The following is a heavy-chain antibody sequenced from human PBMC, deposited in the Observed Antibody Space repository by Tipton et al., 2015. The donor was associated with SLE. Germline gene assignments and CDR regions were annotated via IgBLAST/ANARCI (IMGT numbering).Heavy chain of an antibody. CDR3: ARRLRRGGAFDI. CDR1: GGSISSSDYY. CDR2: IYYSGST. V-gene: IGHV4-61*08. J-gene: IGHJ3*02. Sequence: TLSLTCTVSGGSISSSDYYWTWIRQHPGKGLEWIGYIYYSGSTNYNPSLKSRVTISVDTSKNQFSLKLSSVTAADTAVYYCARRLRRGGAFDIWGQGTMVTVSS. D-gene: IGHD4-17*01.